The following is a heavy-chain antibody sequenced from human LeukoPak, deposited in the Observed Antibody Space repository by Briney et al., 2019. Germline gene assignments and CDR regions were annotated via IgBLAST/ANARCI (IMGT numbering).Heavy chain of an antibody. D-gene: IGHD3-3*01. CDR3: ARGATTFGVAEEYYFGY. V-gene: IGHV3-53*01. J-gene: IGHJ4*02. Sequence: PGGSLRLSCAASGFTVSSNYMSWVRQAPGKGLEWVSVIYSGGCTYYADSVKGRFTISRDNSKNTLYLQMNSLRAEDTAVYYCARGATTFGVAEEYYFGYWGQGTLVTVSS. CDR2: IYSGGCT. CDR1: GFTVSSNY.